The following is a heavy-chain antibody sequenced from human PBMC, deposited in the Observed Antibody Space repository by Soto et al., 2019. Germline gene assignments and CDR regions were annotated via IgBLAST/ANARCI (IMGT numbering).Heavy chain of an antibody. V-gene: IGHV3-15*01. D-gene: IGHD1-26*01. J-gene: IGHJ6*02. CDR3: TTRGGSDRPAWDYYSYGMDV. CDR2: IKSKTDGGTT. Sequence: EVQLVESGGDLVKPGGSLRLSCAASGFSITNAWMTWVRQPPGKGLEWVGRIKSKTDGGTTDYVAPVKGRFTISRDDSKNTLYLQMKSLKTEDTAVYYCTTRGGSDRPAWDYYSYGMDVWGQGTTVTVSS. CDR1: GFSITNAW.